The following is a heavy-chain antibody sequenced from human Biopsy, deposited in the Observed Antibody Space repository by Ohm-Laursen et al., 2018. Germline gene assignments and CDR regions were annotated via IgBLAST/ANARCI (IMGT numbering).Heavy chain of an antibody. Sequence: LSLTCAAPGFSFSDYYMIWIRQAPGKGLEWVSYISSSGRTMYYADSVKGRFTISRDNANKSLYLQMNSLRAEDTAVYYCATTRSFDNWGQGTLVTVSS. CDR1: GFSFSDYY. CDR2: ISSSGRTM. V-gene: IGHV3-11*01. J-gene: IGHJ4*02. D-gene: IGHD5-24*01. CDR3: ATTRSFDN.